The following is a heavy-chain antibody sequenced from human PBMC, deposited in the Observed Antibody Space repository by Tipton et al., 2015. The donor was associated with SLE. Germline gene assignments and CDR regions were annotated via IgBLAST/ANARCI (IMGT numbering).Heavy chain of an antibody. V-gene: IGHV3-9*01. J-gene: IGHJ4*02. CDR2: IGWNSGSI. CDR3: ARDRGGLVDTGMIEY. CDR1: GFTFKNYA. Sequence: SLRLSCAASGFTFKNYAMHWVRQVPGKGLEWVSGIGWNSGSIGYVDSVKGRFTISRDNAKDSLYLQMNSLRVEDTALYYCARDRGGLVDTGMIEYWGQGTLVTVFS. D-gene: IGHD5-18*01.